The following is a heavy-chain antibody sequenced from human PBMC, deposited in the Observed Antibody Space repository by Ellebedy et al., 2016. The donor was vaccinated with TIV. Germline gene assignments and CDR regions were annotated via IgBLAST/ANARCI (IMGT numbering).Heavy chain of an antibody. CDR1: GYTFTSYY. CDR2: INPSGGST. V-gene: IGHV1-46*01. D-gene: IGHD1-26*01. Sequence: AASVKVSCKASGYTFTSYYMHWVRQAPGQGLEWMGIINPSGGSTSYAQKFQGRVTMTRDTSTSTVYMELSSLRSEDTAVYYCARVGGIVGATTWIDPWGQGTLVTVSS. J-gene: IGHJ5*02. CDR3: ARVGGIVGATTWIDP.